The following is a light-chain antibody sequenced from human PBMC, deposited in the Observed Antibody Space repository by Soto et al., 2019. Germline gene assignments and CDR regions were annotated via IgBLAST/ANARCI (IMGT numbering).Light chain of an antibody. CDR3: TSYAGGNNV. CDR1: SSDVGGYNY. V-gene: IGLV2-8*01. J-gene: IGLJ1*01. CDR2: EVN. Sequence: QSALTQPPSASGSPGQSVTISCTGTSSDVGGYNYVSWYQRHPGKVPKLMVYEVNKRPSGVPDRFSGSKSGNTASLTVSGLQAEDEADYYCTSYAGGNNVFGTGTKLTLL.